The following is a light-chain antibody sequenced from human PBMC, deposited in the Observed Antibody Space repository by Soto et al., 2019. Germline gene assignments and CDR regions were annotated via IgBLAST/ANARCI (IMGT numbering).Light chain of an antibody. Sequence: IQLTQSPSSLSASVGDRVTITCRASQSISSYLHWYQHKPGKAPKLLIYAASTLQSGVPSRFSGSGSGTDFTLTINSLQPEDVATYYCQKCKVAPFTFGGGTKVDI. V-gene: IGKV1-27*01. CDR1: QSISSY. J-gene: IGKJ4*01. CDR3: QKCKVAPFT. CDR2: AAS.